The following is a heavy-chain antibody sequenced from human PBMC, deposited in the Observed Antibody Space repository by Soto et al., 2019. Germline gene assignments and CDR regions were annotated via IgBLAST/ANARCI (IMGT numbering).Heavy chain of an antibody. J-gene: IGHJ6*02. D-gene: IGHD1-26*01. CDR2: INGDGSST. Sequence: EVQLVESGGGLVQSGGSLRLSCAASEFTFSRYWMHWVRQVPGKGLVWVSRINGDGSSTSYVDSVKGGFTISRDNAKNALYLQMNSLTAEDTAVYYCARDVGYSMDLWGQGTTVTVSS. CDR1: EFTFSRYW. CDR3: ARDVGYSMDL. V-gene: IGHV3-74*01.